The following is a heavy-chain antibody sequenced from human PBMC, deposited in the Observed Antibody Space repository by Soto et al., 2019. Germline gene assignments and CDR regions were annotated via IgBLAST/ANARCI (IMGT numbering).Heavy chain of an antibody. CDR3: ARVAYYDILTGCPTPLELGFDP. D-gene: IGHD3-9*01. J-gene: IGHJ5*01. CDR1: GYTFTSYA. V-gene: IGHV1-3*05. Sequence: QVQLVQSGAEEKKPGASVKVSCKASGYTFTSYAMHWVRQAPGQRLEWMGWINAGNGNTKYSQKVQGRVTITRDTAGSTGYMELSSLRSEDTAGYYCARVAYYDILTGCPTPLELGFDPWGQGTLVPVSS. CDR2: INAGNGNT.